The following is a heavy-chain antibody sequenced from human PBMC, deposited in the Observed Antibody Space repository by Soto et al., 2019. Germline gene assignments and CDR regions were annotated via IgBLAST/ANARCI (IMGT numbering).Heavy chain of an antibody. D-gene: IGHD1-26*01. J-gene: IGHJ4*02. CDR1: GFTGSNIA. CDR2: ISYDGTYR. CDR3: ATDRALGATLGAIDF. V-gene: IGHV3-30-3*01. Sequence: GSLRLSCAASGFTGSNIAMHWVRQAPGKGLEWVAAISYDGTYRPYADFARGRFTISRDNSQKTLYLQMNSLRPEDTALYYCATDRALGATLGAIDFWGQGTLVTVSS.